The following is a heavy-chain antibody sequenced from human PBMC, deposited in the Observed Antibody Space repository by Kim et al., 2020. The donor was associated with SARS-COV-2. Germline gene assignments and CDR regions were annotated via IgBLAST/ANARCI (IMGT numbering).Heavy chain of an antibody. J-gene: IGHJ4*02. CDR3: GRGGYYYDSSGYHFDY. D-gene: IGHD3-22*01. Sequence: SLNSRLTISVDTSKNQFSLKLSSVTAADTAVYYCGRGGYYYDSSGYHFDYWGQGTLVTVSS. V-gene: IGHV4-61*02.